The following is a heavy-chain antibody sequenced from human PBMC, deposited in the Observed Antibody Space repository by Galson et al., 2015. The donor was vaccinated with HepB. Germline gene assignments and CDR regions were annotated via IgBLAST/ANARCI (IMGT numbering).Heavy chain of an antibody. CDR3: AKDLAHTAPDAFDI. CDR2: ISWNSGSI. V-gene: IGHV3-9*01. Sequence: SLRLSCAASGFTFDDYAMHWVRQAPGKGLEWVSGISWNSGSIGYADSVKGRFTISRDNSKNSLYLQMNSLRAEDTALYYCAKDLAHTAPDAFDIWGQGTMVTVSS. CDR1: GFTFDDYA. D-gene: IGHD4-17*01. J-gene: IGHJ3*02.